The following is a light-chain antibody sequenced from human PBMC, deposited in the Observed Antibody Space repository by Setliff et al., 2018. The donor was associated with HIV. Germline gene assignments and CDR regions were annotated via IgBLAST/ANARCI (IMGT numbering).Light chain of an antibody. CDR2: DVS. V-gene: IGLV2-23*02. J-gene: IGLJ1*01. CDR1: SSDIGAYNY. Sequence: QSVLTQPASVSGSPGQSITISCTGTSSDIGAYNYVSWYQQHPGKAPKVMIYDVSKRPPGVSHRFSGSKSGDTASLTISGLQAEDEADYYCSSYAGSSILYVFGTGTKVTVL. CDR3: SSYAGSSILYV.